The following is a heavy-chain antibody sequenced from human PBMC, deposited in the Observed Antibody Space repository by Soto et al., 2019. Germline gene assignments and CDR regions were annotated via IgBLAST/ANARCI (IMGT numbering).Heavy chain of an antibody. V-gene: IGHV4-4*02. CDR1: GKSISKDIW. J-gene: IGHJ4*02. CDR2: VHHAKGA. Sequence: SETLSLTCVVSGKSISKDIWWNWVRQPPGQGLEWFGEVHHAKGAVYNPALRGRVTVSADLFNSKIFLEVHSLGAADTDVYYCARAGSWNLDSWGQGTPVTVSS. D-gene: IGHD1-1*01. CDR3: ARAGSWNLDS.